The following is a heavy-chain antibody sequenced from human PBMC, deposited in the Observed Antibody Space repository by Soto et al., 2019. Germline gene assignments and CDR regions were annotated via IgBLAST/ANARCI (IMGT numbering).Heavy chain of an antibody. J-gene: IGHJ4*02. CDR2: INHSGST. Sequence: PSETLSLTCAVYGGSFSGYYWSWIRQPPGKGLEWVGEINHSGSTNYNPSLKSRVTISVDTPKTQFSLKLSSVTAADTAVYYCASYGDYALDYWGKGTLVTVSS. CDR1: GGSFSGYY. V-gene: IGHV4-34*01. CDR3: ASYGDYALDY. D-gene: IGHD4-17*01.